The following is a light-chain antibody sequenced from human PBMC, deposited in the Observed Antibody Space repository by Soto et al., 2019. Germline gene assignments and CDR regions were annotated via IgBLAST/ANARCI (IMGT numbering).Light chain of an antibody. V-gene: IGKV3-11*01. J-gene: IGKJ1*01. CDR1: QSISSY. CDR3: QQRSNWLWT. CDR2: DAS. Sequence: EIVLTQSPAALSLSPGERATLSCRASQSISSYLAWYQQKPGQAPRLLTYDASSRATGIPARFSGSGSGTDFALTISSLEPEDFAVYYCQQRSNWLWTFGQGTKVDIK.